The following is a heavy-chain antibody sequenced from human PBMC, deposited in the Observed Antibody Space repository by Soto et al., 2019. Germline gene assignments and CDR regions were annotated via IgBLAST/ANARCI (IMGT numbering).Heavy chain of an antibody. Sequence: EVQLVESGGGLVKPGGSLRLSCAASGFTFSSYSMNWVRQAPGKGLEWVSSISSSSSYIYYADSVKGRFTISRDNAKNSLYLQMNSLRAEDTAVYYCARGAVAAYYYYGMDVCGQGTTVTVSS. D-gene: IGHD6-19*01. CDR1: GFTFSSYS. J-gene: IGHJ6*02. V-gene: IGHV3-21*01. CDR2: ISSSSSYI. CDR3: ARGAVAAYYYYGMDV.